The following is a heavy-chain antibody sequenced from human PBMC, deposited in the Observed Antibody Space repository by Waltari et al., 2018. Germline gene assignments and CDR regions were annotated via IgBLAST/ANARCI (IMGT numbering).Heavy chain of an antibody. Sequence: QVQLVQSGAEVKKPGSSVKVSCKASGGTFSSYTISWVRQAHGQGLEWMGRIIPILGIANYAQKFQGRVTITADKSTSTAYMELSSLRSEDTAVYYCAREFHQGLYSSSWSDYWGQGTLVTVSS. CDR3: AREFHQGLYSSSWSDY. CDR1: GGTFSSYT. CDR2: IIPILGIA. V-gene: IGHV1-69*08. J-gene: IGHJ4*02. D-gene: IGHD6-13*01.